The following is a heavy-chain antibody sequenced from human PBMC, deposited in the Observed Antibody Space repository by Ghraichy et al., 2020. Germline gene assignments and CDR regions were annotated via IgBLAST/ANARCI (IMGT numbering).Heavy chain of an antibody. D-gene: IGHD5-24*01. V-gene: IGHV1-46*01. CDR1: GYTFTSYY. CDR2: INPSGGST. CDR3: ASKDGYNSNYYYYGMDV. Sequence: ASVKVSCKASGYTFTSYYMHWVRQAPGQGLEWMGIINPSGGSTSYAQKFQGRVTMTRDTSTSTVYMELSSLRSEDTAVYYCASKDGYNSNYYYYGMDVWGQGTTVTVSS. J-gene: IGHJ6*02.